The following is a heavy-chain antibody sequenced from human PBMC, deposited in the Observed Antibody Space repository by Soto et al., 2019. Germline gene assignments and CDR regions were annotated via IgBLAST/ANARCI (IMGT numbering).Heavy chain of an antibody. J-gene: IGHJ4*02. V-gene: IGHV4-39*01. CDR3: ARPPYSSGWYYFDY. CDR1: GGSISSISYY. CDR2: IYYSGST. Sequence: SETLSLTCTVSGGSISSISYYWGWIRQPPGKGLEWIGSIYYSGSTYYNPSLKSRVTISVDTSKNQFSLKLSSVTAADTAVYYCARPPYSSGWYYFDYWGQGTLVTVSS. D-gene: IGHD6-19*01.